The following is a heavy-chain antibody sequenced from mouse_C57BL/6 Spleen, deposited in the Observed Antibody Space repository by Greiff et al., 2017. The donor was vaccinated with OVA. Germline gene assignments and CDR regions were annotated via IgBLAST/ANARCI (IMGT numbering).Heavy chain of an antibody. D-gene: IGHD1-1*01. CDR2: IHPNSGST. CDR3: ARGGYYGRSYYAMDY. Sequence: QVQLQQPGAELVKPGASVKLSCKASGYTFTSYWMHWVKQRPGQGLEWIGMIHPNSGSTNYNEKFKSKATLTVDKSSSTAYMQLSSLTSEDSAVYYCARGGYYGRSYYAMDYWGQGTSVTVSS. V-gene: IGHV1-64*01. J-gene: IGHJ4*01. CDR1: GYTFTSYW.